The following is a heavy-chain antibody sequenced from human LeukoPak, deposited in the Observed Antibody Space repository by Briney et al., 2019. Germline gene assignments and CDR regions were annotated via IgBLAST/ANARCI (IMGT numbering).Heavy chain of an antibody. V-gene: IGHV4-61*02. CDR3: ARDKLKDAFDI. D-gene: IGHD1-26*01. Sequence: SETLSLTCTVSGGSISSGSYYWSWIRQPAGKRLEWIGRIYTSGSTNYNPSLKSRVTISVDTSKNQFSLKLSSVTAADTAVYYCARDKLKDAFDIWGQGTMVTVSS. CDR2: IYTSGST. CDR1: GGSISSGSYY. J-gene: IGHJ3*02.